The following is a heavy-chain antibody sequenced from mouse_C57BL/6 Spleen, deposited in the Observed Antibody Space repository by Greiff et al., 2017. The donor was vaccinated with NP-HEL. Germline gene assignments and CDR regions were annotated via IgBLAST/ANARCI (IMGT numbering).Heavy chain of an antibody. J-gene: IGHJ4*01. CDR2: IRNKANGYTT. V-gene: IGHV7-3*01. Sequence: EVQLQESGGGLVQPGGSLSLSCAASGFTFTDYYMSWVRQPPGKALEWLGFIRNKANGYTTEYSASVQGRFTISRDNSQSILYLQMNALRAEDSATYYWARGPGGAYAMDYWGQGTSVTVSS. CDR3: ARGPGGAYAMDY. CDR1: GFTFTDYY.